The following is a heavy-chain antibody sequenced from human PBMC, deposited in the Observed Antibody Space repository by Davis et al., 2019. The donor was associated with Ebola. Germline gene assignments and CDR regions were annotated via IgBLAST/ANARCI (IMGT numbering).Heavy chain of an antibody. CDR1: GFSFSRYD. CDR2: ISSGRITL. Sequence: PGGSLRLSCVASGFSFSRYDMNWVRQAPGKGLEWVSYISSGRITLKFADSVKGRFAISRDNAKNSLYLQMNSLRDEDTAVYYCARSLGDIVLVPAALVPDYWGQGTLVTVSS. D-gene: IGHD2-2*01. V-gene: IGHV3-48*02. CDR3: ARSLGDIVLVPAALVPDY. J-gene: IGHJ4*02.